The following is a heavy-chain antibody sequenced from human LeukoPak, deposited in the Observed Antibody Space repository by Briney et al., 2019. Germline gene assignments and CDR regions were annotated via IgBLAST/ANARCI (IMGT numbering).Heavy chain of an antibody. Sequence: SETLSLTCTVSGYSISSGYYWGWIRQPPGKGLEWIGSIYYSGSTNYNPSLKSRVTISVDTSKDQFSLKLSSVTAADTAVYYCARGAYSGSYYWYFDYWGQGTPVTVSS. J-gene: IGHJ4*02. D-gene: IGHD1-26*01. CDR1: GYSISSGYY. CDR2: IYYSGST. CDR3: ARGAYSGSYYWYFDY. V-gene: IGHV4-38-2*02.